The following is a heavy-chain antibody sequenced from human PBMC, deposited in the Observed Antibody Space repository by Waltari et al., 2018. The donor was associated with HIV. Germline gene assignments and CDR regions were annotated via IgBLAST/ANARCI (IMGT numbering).Heavy chain of an antibody. CDR2: ISYDGGSK. CDR1: GFTPTNYA. CDR3: ARDLDAKFFDY. J-gene: IGHJ4*02. Sequence: QVQMVESGGGVVQPGTSLRLPCATSGFTPTNYAIHWVRQAPVKGLEWVAVISYDGGSKYYADSVRGRFTISRDLSKDTLYLQMNSLRAEDTAVYYCARDLDAKFFDYWGQGTLVTVSS. D-gene: IGHD3-3*01. V-gene: IGHV3-30-3*01.